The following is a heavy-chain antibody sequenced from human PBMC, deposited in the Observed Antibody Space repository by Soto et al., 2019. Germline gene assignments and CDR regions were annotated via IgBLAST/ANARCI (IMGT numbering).Heavy chain of an antibody. D-gene: IGHD2-8*01. CDR2: INPSGGST. V-gene: IGHV1-46*01. CDR3: ARDGQGGVLHNYYYYGMDV. Sequence: ASVKGSCKASGYTLTSYYMHWGRQAPGQGLEWMGIINPSGGSTIYAQKFQGRVTMTRDTSTSTVYMELISLRSEDTAVYYCARDGQGGVLHNYYYYGMDVWGQGTTVTVSS. CDR1: GYTLTSYY. J-gene: IGHJ6*02.